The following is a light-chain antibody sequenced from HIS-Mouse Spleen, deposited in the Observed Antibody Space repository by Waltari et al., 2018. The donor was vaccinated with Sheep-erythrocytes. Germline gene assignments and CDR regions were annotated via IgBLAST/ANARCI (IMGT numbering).Light chain of an antibody. CDR3: QQYGSSLRT. CDR2: GAS. J-gene: IGKJ1*01. CDR1: QSVSSSY. Sequence: DIVLTQSPGTLSLSPGAIATLTCRASQSVSSSYLAWYQQKPGQAPRLLIYGASSRATGIPDRFSGSGSGTDFTLTISRLEPEDFAVYYCQQYGSSLRTFGQGTKVEIK. V-gene: IGKV3-20*01.